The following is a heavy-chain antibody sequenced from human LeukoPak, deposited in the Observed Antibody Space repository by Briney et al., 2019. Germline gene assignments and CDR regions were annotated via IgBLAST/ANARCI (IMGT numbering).Heavy chain of an antibody. CDR1: GYSISSGYF. D-gene: IGHD3-22*01. J-gene: IGHJ4*02. CDR2: IFHGGYT. V-gene: IGHV4-38-2*02. CDR3: ARQDYDSSDYYPVY. Sequence: SETLSLTCTVSGYSISSGYFWGWIRQPPGKGLEWIGSIFHGGYTSYNPSLKSRVTISVDTSKNQFSLKLSSVTAADTAVYYCARQDYDSSDYYPVYWGQGTLVTVSS.